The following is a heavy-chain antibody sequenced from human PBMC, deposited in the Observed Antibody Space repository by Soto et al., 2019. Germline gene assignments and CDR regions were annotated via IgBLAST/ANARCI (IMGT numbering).Heavy chain of an antibody. CDR2: INHSGST. CDR3: ARGYGSGSYYNSYYYYYMDV. Sequence: PSETLSLTCAVYGGSFSGYYWSWIRQPPGKGLEWIGEINHSGSTNYNPSLKSRVTISVDTSKNQFSLKLSSVTAADTAVYYCARGYGSGSYYNSYYYYYMDVWGKGTTVTVSS. J-gene: IGHJ6*03. CDR1: GGSFSGYY. D-gene: IGHD3-10*01. V-gene: IGHV4-34*01.